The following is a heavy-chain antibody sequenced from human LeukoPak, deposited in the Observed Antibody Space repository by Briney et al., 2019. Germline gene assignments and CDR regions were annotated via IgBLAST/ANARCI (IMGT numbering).Heavy chain of an antibody. CDR2: MTPNSGYT. CDR3: ARGRDGYNFGYFDL. J-gene: IGHJ2*01. V-gene: IGHV1-8*03. CDR1: GYTFTSYD. D-gene: IGHD5-24*01. Sequence: GASVTVSCKASGYTFTSYDINWVRQAPGQGLEWMGWMTPNSGYTGYAQKFQGRVTITRNTSITTAYMELSSLRFEDTAVYYCARGRDGYNFGYFDLWGRGTLVTVSS.